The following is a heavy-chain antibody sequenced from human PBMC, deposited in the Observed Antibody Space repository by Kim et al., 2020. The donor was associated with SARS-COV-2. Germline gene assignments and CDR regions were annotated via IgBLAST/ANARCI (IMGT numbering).Heavy chain of an antibody. J-gene: IGHJ6*02. CDR2: IIPIFGTA. D-gene: IGHD3-10*01. Sequence: SVKVSCKASGGTFSSYALSWVRQAPGQGLEWMGGIIPIFGTANYAQKFQGRVTITADESTSTAYMELSSLRSEDTAVYYCARHHRVSGSYYNHLYCYYYGMDVWGQGTTVTVSS. V-gene: IGHV1-69*13. CDR3: ARHHRVSGSYYNHLYCYYYGMDV. CDR1: GGTFSSYA.